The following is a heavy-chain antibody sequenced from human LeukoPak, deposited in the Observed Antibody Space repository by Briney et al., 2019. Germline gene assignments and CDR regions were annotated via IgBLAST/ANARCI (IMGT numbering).Heavy chain of an antibody. D-gene: IGHD6-19*01. CDR3: ARDSVGIAVAGGYYYYMDV. CDR2: IKQDGSEK. Sequence: PGGSLRLSCAASGFTFSSYWMSWVRQAPGKGLEWVANIKQDGSEKYYVDSVKGRFTISRDNAKNSLYLQMNSLRAEDTAVYYCARDSVGIAVAGGYYYYMDVWGKGTTVTISS. CDR1: GFTFSSYW. J-gene: IGHJ6*03. V-gene: IGHV3-7*01.